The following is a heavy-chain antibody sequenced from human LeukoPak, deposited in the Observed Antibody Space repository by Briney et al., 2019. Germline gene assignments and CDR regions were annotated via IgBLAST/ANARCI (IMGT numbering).Heavy chain of an antibody. V-gene: IGHV1-69*04. CDR1: GGTFSSYA. CDR3: ARTTYYYDSSGYGWFNP. D-gene: IGHD3-22*01. Sequence: GASVKVSCKASGGTFSSYAISWVRQAPGQGLEWMGRIIPILGIANYAQKFQGRVTITADKSTGTAYMELSSLRSEDTAVYYCARTTYYYDSSGYGWFNPWGQGTLVTVSS. CDR2: IIPILGIA. J-gene: IGHJ5*02.